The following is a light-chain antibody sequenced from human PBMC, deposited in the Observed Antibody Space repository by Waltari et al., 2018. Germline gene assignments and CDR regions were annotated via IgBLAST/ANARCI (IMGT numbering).Light chain of an antibody. V-gene: IGKV3-15*01. J-gene: IGKJ2*01. CDR2: GVS. CDR3: QQYNNWPPYT. CDR1: QSVGSN. Sequence: DIVMTQSPATLSPSPGERATLPCRASQSVGSNLAWYQQKPGQAPRLLIYGVSIRVTGIPARFSSSGSGTEFTLTISSLQSEDFAVYYCQQYNNWPPYTFGQGTKLEI.